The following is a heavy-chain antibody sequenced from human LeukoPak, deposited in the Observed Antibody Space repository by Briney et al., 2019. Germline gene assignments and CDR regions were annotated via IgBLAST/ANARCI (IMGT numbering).Heavy chain of an antibody. CDR2: IYHSGST. Sequence: SETLSLTCAVSGGSISSGGYSWNCIRQPPGKVLEWLGYIYHSGSTFYNPSLRSRVTISVDRSKNQFSLNLSSVTAADTAVYYCARSGYDTGGHYYGWFDPWGQGNLVTVSS. D-gene: IGHD3-22*01. J-gene: IGHJ5*02. CDR3: ARSGYDTGGHYYGWFDP. V-gene: IGHV4-30-2*01. CDR1: GGSISSGGYS.